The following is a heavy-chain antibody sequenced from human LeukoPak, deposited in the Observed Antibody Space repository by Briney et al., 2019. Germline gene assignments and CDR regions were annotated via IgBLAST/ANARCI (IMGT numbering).Heavy chain of an antibody. V-gene: IGHV3-23*01. CDR3: ARDNWSFSIAAAGTSFYYYYMDV. Sequence: GGSLRLSCAASGFTFSSYAMSWVRQVPGKGPEWVSVISASGGSTYYAGSVKGRFTISRDNAKNSLYLQMNSLRAEDTAVYYCARDNWSFSIAAAGTSFYYYYMDVWGKGTTVTISS. J-gene: IGHJ6*03. D-gene: IGHD6-13*01. CDR2: ISASGGST. CDR1: GFTFSSYA.